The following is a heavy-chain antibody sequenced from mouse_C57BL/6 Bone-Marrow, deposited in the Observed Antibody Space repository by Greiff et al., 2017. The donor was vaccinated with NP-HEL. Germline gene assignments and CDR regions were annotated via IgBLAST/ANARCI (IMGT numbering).Heavy chain of an antibody. CDR3: ASPYYYGSSSAWFAY. D-gene: IGHD1-1*01. CDR1: GYTFTSYG. Sequence: QVQLQQSGAELARPGASVKLSCKASGYTFTSYGISWVKQRTGQGLEWIGEIYPRSGNTYYNEKFKGKATLTADKSSSTAYMALRRLTSEDSAVYFCASPYYYGSSSAWFAYWGQGTLVTVSA. CDR2: IYPRSGNT. J-gene: IGHJ3*01. V-gene: IGHV1-81*01.